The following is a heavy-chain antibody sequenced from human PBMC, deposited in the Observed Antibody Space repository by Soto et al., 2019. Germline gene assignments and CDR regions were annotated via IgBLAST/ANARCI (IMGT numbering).Heavy chain of an antibody. V-gene: IGHV4-31*03. CDR2: IYYSGST. CDR1: GGSISSGGYY. CDR3: ARDLSGVYDFWSGYYPYNWFDP. J-gene: IGHJ5*02. D-gene: IGHD3-3*01. Sequence: SETLSLTCTVSGGSISSGGYYWSWIRQHPGKGLEWIGYIYYSGSTYYNPSLKSRVTISVDTSKNQFSLKLSSVTAADTAVYYCARDLSGVYDFWSGYYPYNWFDPWGQGTLVTVSS.